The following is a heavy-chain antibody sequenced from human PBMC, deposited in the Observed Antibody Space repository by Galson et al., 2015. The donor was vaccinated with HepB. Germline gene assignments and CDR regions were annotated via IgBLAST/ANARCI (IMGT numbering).Heavy chain of an antibody. J-gene: IGHJ4*02. D-gene: IGHD4-23*01. CDR2: ISGRSTYI. CDR3: ARDFGGNSGYFDD. V-gene: IGHV3-21*01. CDR1: GFTFSNYN. Sequence: SLRLSCAASGFTFSNYNFNWVRQAPGKGLEWVSSISGRSTYIYYADSVRGRFTISRDNSKNSLFLHMNSLRAEDTAFYYCARDFGGNSGYFDDWGQGTQVTVSS.